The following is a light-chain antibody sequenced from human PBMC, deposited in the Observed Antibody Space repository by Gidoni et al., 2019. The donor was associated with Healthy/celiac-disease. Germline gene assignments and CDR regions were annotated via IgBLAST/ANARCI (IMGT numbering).Light chain of an antibody. V-gene: IGLV1-40*01. CDR3: QSYDSSLSGYV. CDR2: GNS. Sequence: QSVLTQPPSVSGAPGQRVTISCTGSSSNNGAGYDVHWYQQLPGTAPKLLIYGNSNRPSVVPDRFSGSKSGTSASLAITGLQAEDEADYYCQSYDSSLSGYVFGTGTKVTVL. J-gene: IGLJ1*01. CDR1: SSNNGAGYD.